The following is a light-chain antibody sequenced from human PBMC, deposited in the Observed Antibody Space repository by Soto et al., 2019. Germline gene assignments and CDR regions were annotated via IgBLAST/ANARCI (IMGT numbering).Light chain of an antibody. Sequence: IPITQSPSSLSAPLRPSVTIPCRASQSISSYLNWYQQKPGKAPKLLIYAASSLQSGVPSRFSGSGSGTDFTLTISSLQPEDFATYYCQQSYSTSITFGQGTRLEIK. CDR3: QQSYSTSIT. CDR2: AAS. CDR1: QSISSY. J-gene: IGKJ5*01. V-gene: IGKV1-39*01.